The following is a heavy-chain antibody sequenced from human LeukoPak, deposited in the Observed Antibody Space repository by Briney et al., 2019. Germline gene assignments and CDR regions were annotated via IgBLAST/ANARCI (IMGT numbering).Heavy chain of an antibody. CDR2: MNSDGSST. J-gene: IGHJ4*02. D-gene: IGHD1-7*01. Sequence: GSPRLSCAASGFTFSSYWMHWVRQAPGKGLVWVSRMNSDGSSTSYADSVKGRFTISRDNAKNTLYLQMNSLRVEDTAVYYCARDHWNYHAFDYWGQGTLVTVSS. V-gene: IGHV3-74*01. CDR1: GFTFSSYW. CDR3: ARDHWNYHAFDY.